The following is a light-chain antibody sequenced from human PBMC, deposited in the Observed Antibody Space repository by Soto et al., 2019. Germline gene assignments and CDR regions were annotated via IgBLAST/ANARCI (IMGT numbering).Light chain of an antibody. Sequence: DIQMSQSPSTLSASVGDRVTITCRASQSIRRYLNWYQQRPGKAPKFLIYAASTLQRGVPSRFSGSGFGTEFTLTIISLQPEDVAAYYCQQRHSTPLTFGGGTRVDIK. CDR1: QSIRRY. J-gene: IGKJ4*01. CDR2: AAS. V-gene: IGKV1-39*01. CDR3: QQRHSTPLT.